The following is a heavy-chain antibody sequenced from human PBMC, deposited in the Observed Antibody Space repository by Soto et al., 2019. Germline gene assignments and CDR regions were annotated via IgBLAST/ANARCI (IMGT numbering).Heavy chain of an antibody. CDR2: IYYSVSA. D-gene: IGHD3-10*01. J-gene: IGHJ6*02. CDR1: GGSISSYD. CDR3: AIDRGPYYYYGIEV. Sequence: QVQLQESGPGLVKPSETLSLTCTVSGGSISSYDWSWIRQPPGQGLELIGYIYYSVSANYNPSLNSGGTVSVDTSTKTYSLKLSSVSAAYMSVYYYAIDRGPYYYYGIEVWGQGTTVPVSS. V-gene: IGHV4-59*01.